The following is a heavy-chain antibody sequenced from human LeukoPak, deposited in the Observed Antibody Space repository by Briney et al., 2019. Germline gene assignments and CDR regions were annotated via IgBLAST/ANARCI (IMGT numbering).Heavy chain of an antibody. J-gene: IGHJ5*02. Sequence: SQTLSLTCTVSGGSISSGGYHWSWIHQHPGKGLEWIGYIYYSGSTYYNPSLKSRVTISVDTSKNQFSLKLSSVTAADTAVYYCARAVVRGVYEAGPWFDPWGQGTLVTVSS. V-gene: IGHV4-31*03. CDR3: ARAVVRGVYEAGPWFDP. CDR2: IYYSGST. CDR1: GGSISSGGYH. D-gene: IGHD3-10*01.